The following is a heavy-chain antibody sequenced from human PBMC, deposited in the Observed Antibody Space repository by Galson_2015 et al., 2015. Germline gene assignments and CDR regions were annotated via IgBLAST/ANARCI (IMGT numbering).Heavy chain of an antibody. J-gene: IGHJ4*02. D-gene: IGHD6-13*01. CDR1: GFTFSSYS. Sequence: SLRLSCAASGFTFSSYSMNWVRQAPGKGLEWVSSISSSSSYIYYADSVEGRFTISRDDAKNSLYLQMNSLRAEDTAVYYCARDSPYGYSSSPLDYWGQGTLVTVSS. CDR3: ARDSPYGYSSSPLDY. V-gene: IGHV3-21*01. CDR2: ISSSSSYI.